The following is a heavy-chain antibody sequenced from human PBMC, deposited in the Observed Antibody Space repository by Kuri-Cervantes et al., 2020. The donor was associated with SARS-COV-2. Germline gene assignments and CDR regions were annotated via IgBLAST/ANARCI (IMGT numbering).Heavy chain of an antibody. V-gene: IGHV1-69*05. J-gene: IGHJ5*02. CDR2: IVPIFGTA. CDR3: ASTIFGVDNWFDP. D-gene: IGHD3-3*01. CDR1: GGTFSSYA. Sequence: SVKVSCKASGGTFSSYAISWVRQAPGQGLEWMGGIVPIFGTANYAQKFQGRVTITTDESTSTAYMELSSLRSEDTAVYYCASTIFGVDNWFDPWGQGTLVTVSS.